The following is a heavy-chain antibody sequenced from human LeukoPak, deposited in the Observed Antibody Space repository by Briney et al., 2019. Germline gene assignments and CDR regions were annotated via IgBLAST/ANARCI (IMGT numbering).Heavy chain of an antibody. CDR3: VGEGQTGTLAY. CDR1: GFTFSSYS. D-gene: IGHD1-7*01. Sequence: GGSLRLSCAASGFTFSSYSMNWVRQAPGKGLEWVSSNSGGSSYYADSVKGRFTISRDNSKNTLYLQVDNLRAEDTAVYYCVGEGQTGTLAYWGQGTLVSVSS. J-gene: IGHJ4*02. CDR2: NSGGSS. V-gene: IGHV3-23*01.